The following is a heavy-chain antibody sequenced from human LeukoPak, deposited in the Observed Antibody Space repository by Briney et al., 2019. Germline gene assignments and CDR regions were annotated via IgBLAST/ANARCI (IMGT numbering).Heavy chain of an antibody. V-gene: IGHV1-46*01. CDR1: GYAFTSYH. Sequence: ASVKVSCKASGYAFTSYHIHWMRQAPGQGLGWMGIIIPSSGSTTYAQKFQGRVTMTRDTSTSTVYMELSSLTSDDTAVYFCARSDYNDYRGLGFWGQGTLVTVSS. CDR2: IIPSSGST. D-gene: IGHD4-11*01. CDR3: ARSDYNDYRGLGF. J-gene: IGHJ4*02.